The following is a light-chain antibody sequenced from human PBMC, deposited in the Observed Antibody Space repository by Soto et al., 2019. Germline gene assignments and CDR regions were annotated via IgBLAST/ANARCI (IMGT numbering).Light chain of an antibody. CDR3: QQYRNLPLT. Sequence: DIRMTQSPSALSASVGDRVTITCQASQDINNYLNWYQQKPGKAPKPLIYDASNLKTGVPSRFSGSGFGTDFTFTISSLQPEDIATYYCQQYRNLPLTFGGGTKWIS. CDR2: DAS. V-gene: IGKV1-33*01. J-gene: IGKJ4*01. CDR1: QDINNY.